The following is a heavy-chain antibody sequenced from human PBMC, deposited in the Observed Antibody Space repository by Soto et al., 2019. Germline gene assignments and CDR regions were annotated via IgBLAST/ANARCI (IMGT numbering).Heavy chain of an antibody. Sequence: ASVKVSCKASGGTFSSCAISCVRQAPGQGLEWMGGIIPIFGTANYAQKFQGRVTITADESTSTAYMELSSLRSEDTAVYYCARDRPITMVRDYGMDVWGQGTTVTVSS. J-gene: IGHJ6*02. CDR3: ARDRPITMVRDYGMDV. V-gene: IGHV1-69*13. D-gene: IGHD3-10*01. CDR2: IIPIFGTA. CDR1: GGTFSSCA.